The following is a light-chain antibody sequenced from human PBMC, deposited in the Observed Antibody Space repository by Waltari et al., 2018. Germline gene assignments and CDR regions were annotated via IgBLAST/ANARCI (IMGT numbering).Light chain of an antibody. CDR2: GVS. J-gene: IGLJ1*01. V-gene: IGLV2-14*01. CDR1: TSDLGPNDR. CDR3: TSYTTTNTYV. Sequence: QSVLTQPASVSGSPGQSITISCTATTSDLGPNDRVSWYQQYPGKAPKLMIYGVSNRPSGVSNRFSGSKSGNTASLTISGLQAEDEADYYCTSYTTTNTYVFGGGTKVSVL.